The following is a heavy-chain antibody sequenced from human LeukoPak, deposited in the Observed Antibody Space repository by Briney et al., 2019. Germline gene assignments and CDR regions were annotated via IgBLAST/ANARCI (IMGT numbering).Heavy chain of an antibody. J-gene: IGHJ3*02. D-gene: IGHD6-13*01. V-gene: IGHV3-33*01. CDR3: ARYSSSWSGDAFDI. CDR2: IWYDGSNK. CDR1: GFTFSSYG. Sequence: PGGSLRLSCAASGFTFSSYGMQWVRQAPGKGLEWVAVIWYDGSNKYYADSVKGRFTISRDNSKNTLYLQMNSLRAEDTAVYYCARYSSSWSGDAFDIWGQRTMVTVSS.